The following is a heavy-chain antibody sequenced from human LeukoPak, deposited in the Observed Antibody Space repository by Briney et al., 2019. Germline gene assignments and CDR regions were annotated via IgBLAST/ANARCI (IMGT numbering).Heavy chain of an antibody. V-gene: IGHV4-39*07. J-gene: IGHJ4*02. D-gene: IGHD4/OR15-4a*01. Sequence: SETLSLTCTVSGGSISTSSYYWGWVRQPPGKGLEWIGNIFYSGSTYYSPSLKSRVTISLDTSRNQFSLKLNSVTAADTAVYYCARAYGAVDYWGQGTLVTVSS. CDR3: ARAYGAVDY. CDR1: GGSISTSSYY. CDR2: IFYSGST.